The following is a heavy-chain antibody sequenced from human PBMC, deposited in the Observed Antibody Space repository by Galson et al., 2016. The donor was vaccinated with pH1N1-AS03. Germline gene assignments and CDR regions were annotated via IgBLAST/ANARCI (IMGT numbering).Heavy chain of an antibody. D-gene: IGHD6-25*01. V-gene: IGHV4-61*02. CDR2: IYTSGST. CDR1: GASISSGSYY. Sequence: TLSLTCTVSGASISSGSYYWSWIRQPAGKGLECIGRIYTSGSTYYNPSLKSRVTMSVDTSKNQFSLRLSSVTAADTAVYYCARRIAERLVAEESVAFDYWGQGTLVTVSS. CDR3: ARRIAERLVAEESVAFDY. J-gene: IGHJ4*02.